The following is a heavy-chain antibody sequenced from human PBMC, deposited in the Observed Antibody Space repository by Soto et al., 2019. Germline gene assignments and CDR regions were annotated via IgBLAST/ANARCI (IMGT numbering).Heavy chain of an antibody. V-gene: IGHV1-69*13. D-gene: IGHD6-6*01. Sequence: SVKVSCKAPGGTLNTYAISWVRQAPGQGLEWMGRIIPIFGTANFAQKFQDRVTITADESTSTAYMELNTLRPEDTAVYYCARDDPLIGSSPRYYLGMDVWGQGTMVTVSS. CDR2: IIPIFGTA. CDR3: ARDDPLIGSSPRYYLGMDV. J-gene: IGHJ6*02. CDR1: GGTLNTYA.